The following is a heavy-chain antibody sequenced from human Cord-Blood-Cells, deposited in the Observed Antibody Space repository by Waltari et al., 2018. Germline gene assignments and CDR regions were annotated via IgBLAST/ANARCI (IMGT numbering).Heavy chain of an antibody. CDR1: GGSISSSSYY. J-gene: IGHJ4*02. D-gene: IGHD2-21*02. V-gene: IGHV4-39*02. Sequence: QLQLQESGPGLVKPSETLSLTCTVSGGSISSSSYYWCWIRQPPGKGLEWIGSIYYSGSTYYNPSLKSRVTISVDTSKNQFSLKLSSVTAADTAVYYCARDGGNSDVGYYFDYWGQGTLVTVSS. CDR2: IYYSGST. CDR3: ARDGGNSDVGYYFDY.